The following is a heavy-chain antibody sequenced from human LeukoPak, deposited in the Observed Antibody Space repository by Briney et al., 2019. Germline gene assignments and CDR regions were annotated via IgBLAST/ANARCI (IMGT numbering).Heavy chain of an antibody. Sequence: ASVKVSCTASGYTFTGYYMHWVRQAPGQGLEWMGRINPNSGGTNHAQKFQGRVTMTRDTTISTAYMEMSRLTSDDTAVYYCARGAQERRGMDVWGQGTTVTVSS. V-gene: IGHV1-2*06. CDR2: INPNSGGT. CDR3: ARGAQERRGMDV. J-gene: IGHJ6*02. CDR1: GYTFTGYY.